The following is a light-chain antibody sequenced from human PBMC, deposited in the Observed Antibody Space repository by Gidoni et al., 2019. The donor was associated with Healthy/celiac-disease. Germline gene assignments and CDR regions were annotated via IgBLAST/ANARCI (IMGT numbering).Light chain of an antibody. CDR3: RQFNSYPLVCS. CDR1: QGISSA. V-gene: IGKV1-13*02. Sequence: AIQLTQSPSSLSASVGDRVTITCRASQGISSALAWYQQKPGKAPKLLIYDASSLESGVPSRFSGSGSGTYFTLTISSLQPEDFATYYCRQFNSYPLVCSFGQGTKLEIK. CDR2: DAS. J-gene: IGKJ2*04.